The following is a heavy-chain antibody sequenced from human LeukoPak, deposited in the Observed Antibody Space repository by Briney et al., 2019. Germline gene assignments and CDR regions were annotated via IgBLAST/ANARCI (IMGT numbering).Heavy chain of an antibody. CDR3: ATGQEPAAMVFDF. J-gene: IGHJ4*02. CDR2: LKSQTDGGTT. D-gene: IGHD2-2*01. CDR1: GFTFSNTW. V-gene: IGHV3-15*01. Sequence: GGSLRLSWVSSGFTFSNTWMSWVRQAPGKGLEWVGRLKSQTDGGTTDYAAPVGGRFTISRDDSKNTLYLQMGSLKTDDTAVYYCATGQEPAAMVFDFWGQGTLVTVSS.